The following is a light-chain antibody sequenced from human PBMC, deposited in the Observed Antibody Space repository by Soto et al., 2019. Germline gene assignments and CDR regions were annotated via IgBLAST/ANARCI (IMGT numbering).Light chain of an antibody. CDR3: SSYTSSNTFV. J-gene: IGLJ1*01. CDR2: DVS. V-gene: IGLV2-14*01. Sequence: QSVLAQPASVSGSPGQSIAISCTGTSSDVGRYNYVSWFQQHPGKAPKLMIYDVSNRPSGVSDRFSGSKSGNTASLTISGLQAEDEAGYYCSSYTSSNTFVFGTGTKVTVL. CDR1: SSDVGRYNY.